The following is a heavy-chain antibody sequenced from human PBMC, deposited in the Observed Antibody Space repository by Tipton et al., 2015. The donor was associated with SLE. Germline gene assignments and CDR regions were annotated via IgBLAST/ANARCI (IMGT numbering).Heavy chain of an antibody. J-gene: IGHJ5*02. D-gene: IGHD5-24*01. CDR1: GGSISSGSYY. CDR3: ARDFRADGNWFDP. CDR2: IYSSGST. V-gene: IGHV4-61*02. Sequence: TLSLTCIVSGGSISSGSYYWSWIRQPAGKGLEWIGRIYSSGSTNYNPSLKSRVIMSVDTSKNQFSLKLSSVTAADTAVYYCARDFRADGNWFDPWGQGTLVTVSS.